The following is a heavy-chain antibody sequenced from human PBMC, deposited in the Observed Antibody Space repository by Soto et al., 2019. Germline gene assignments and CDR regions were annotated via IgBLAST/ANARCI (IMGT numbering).Heavy chain of an antibody. CDR1: GYTFIAYG. CDR3: ARGGLGVVPAASLSAHWLDL. V-gene: IGHV1-18*01. D-gene: IGHD2-2*01. Sequence: APVKVSCKASGYTFIAYGINWVRQAPGQGLEWMGWISTRNGDTKYAQRFQDRVIMTTDTSATTAYMELRSLKSDDTAVYFCARGGLGVVPAASLSAHWLDLWGPGTLVTVSS. J-gene: IGHJ5*02. CDR2: ISTRNGDT.